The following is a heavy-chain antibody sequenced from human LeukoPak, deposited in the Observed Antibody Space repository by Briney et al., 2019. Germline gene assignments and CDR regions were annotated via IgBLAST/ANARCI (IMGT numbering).Heavy chain of an antibody. V-gene: IGHV3-23*01. CDR2: ITGSGGDT. CDR3: AKALGIAVAGNAFDI. Sequence: GGSLRLSCAASGFTFSSYAMNWARQAPGKGLEWVSTITGSGGDTYYADSVKGRFTISRDNSKNTLYLQMNSLRAEDTAVYYCAKALGIAVAGNAFDIWGQGTMVTVSS. CDR1: GFTFSSYA. J-gene: IGHJ3*02. D-gene: IGHD6-19*01.